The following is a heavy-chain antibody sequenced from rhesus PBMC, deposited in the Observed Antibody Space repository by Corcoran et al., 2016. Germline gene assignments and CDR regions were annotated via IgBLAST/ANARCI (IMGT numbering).Heavy chain of an antibody. D-gene: IGHD4-23*01. Sequence: QVRLQESGPGLVKPSETLSLTCAVAGGSISGGYDWSLIRQPPGKGLGWVGGFYGSVGGTHTTPALKNRVPSSKDTSKNQFSLKLSSVTAADTAVYYCARQRGYSNYFVDYWGQGVLVTVSS. V-gene: IGHV4-76*01. J-gene: IGHJ4*01. CDR2: FYGSVGGT. CDR1: GGSISGGYD. CDR3: ARQRGYSNYFVDY.